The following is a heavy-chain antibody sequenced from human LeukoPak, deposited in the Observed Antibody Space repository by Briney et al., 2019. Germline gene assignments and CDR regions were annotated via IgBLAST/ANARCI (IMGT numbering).Heavy chain of an antibody. CDR1: GFAFSGYG. V-gene: IGHV3-30*18. CDR2: ISYDGSIK. J-gene: IGHJ6*02. CDR3: AKGMYYYDTSGYRDSNYYFYGLDV. D-gene: IGHD3-22*01. Sequence: GRSLRLSCAASGFAFSGYGMHWVRQAPGKGLEWVALISYDGSIKYYADSVRGRFTISRDNSKNTLYLEMNSVGAEDTAVYHCAKGMYYYDTSGYRDSNYYFYGLDVWGQGTTVTVSS.